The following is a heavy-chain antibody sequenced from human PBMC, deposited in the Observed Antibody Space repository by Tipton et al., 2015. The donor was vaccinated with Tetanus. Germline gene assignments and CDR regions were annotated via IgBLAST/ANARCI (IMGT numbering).Heavy chain of an antibody. D-gene: IGHD2-15*01. V-gene: IGHV3-33*01. CDR1: GFIFSSYG. CDR3: AREADCSGGSCFSGDFDN. CDR2: SWYDGTDK. Sequence: SGFIFSSYGIHWVRQAPGKGLEWVAGSWYDGTDKYYADSVKGRFTISRDNSKNTLYLQMNSLRAEDTAVYYCAREADCSGGSCFSGDFDNWGQGTQVTVSS. J-gene: IGHJ4*02.